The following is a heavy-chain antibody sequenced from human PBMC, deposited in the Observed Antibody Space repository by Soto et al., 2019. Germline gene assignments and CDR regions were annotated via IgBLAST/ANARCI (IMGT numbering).Heavy chain of an antibody. D-gene: IGHD3-10*01. J-gene: IGHJ6*02. CDR2: IYYSGST. CDR3: ARHVSGSGSYYNVPRYYYYGMDV. Sequence: QLQLQESGPGLVKPSETLSLTCTVSGGSISSSSYYWGWIRQPPGKGLEWIGSIYYSGSTYYNPSLKSRVTISVDTSKNQFSLKLSSVTAADTAVYYCARHVSGSGSYYNVPRYYYYGMDVWGQGTTVTVSS. V-gene: IGHV4-39*01. CDR1: GGSISSSSYY.